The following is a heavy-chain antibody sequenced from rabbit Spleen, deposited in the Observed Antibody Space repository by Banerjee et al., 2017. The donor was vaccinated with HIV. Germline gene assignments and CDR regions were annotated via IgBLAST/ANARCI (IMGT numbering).Heavy chain of an antibody. J-gene: IGHJ4*01. CDR2: ISGGSGST. V-gene: IGHV1S40*01. CDR3: TREIPFNL. Sequence: QSLEESGGDLVKPGASLTLTCTASGIDFSSYYYMCWVRQPPGKGLEWIACISGGSGSTWYASWAKDRFTVSKTSSTTVTLQMTSLTAADTATYFCTREIPFNLWGPGTLVTVS. CDR1: GIDFSSYYY.